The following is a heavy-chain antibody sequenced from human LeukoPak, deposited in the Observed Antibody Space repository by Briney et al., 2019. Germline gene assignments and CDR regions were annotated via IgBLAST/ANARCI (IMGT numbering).Heavy chain of an antibody. CDR1: GYTFTSYG. J-gene: IGHJ4*02. Sequence: ASVKVSCKASGYTFTSYGISWVRQAPGQGLEWMGWISAYNGNTNYAQKLQGRVTMTTDTSTSTAYMELRSLRSDDTAVYYCARDRAPYYYDSSGYDYWGQGTLVTVSS. D-gene: IGHD3-22*01. V-gene: IGHV1-18*01. CDR2: ISAYNGNT. CDR3: ARDRAPYYYDSSGYDY.